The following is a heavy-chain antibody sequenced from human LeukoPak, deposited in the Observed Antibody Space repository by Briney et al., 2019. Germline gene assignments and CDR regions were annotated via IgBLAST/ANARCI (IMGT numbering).Heavy chain of an antibody. CDR1: GFTFSSYE. CDR3: ARDQETTAYYYYGMDV. V-gene: IGHV3-48*03. CDR2: ISSSGSTI. J-gene: IGHJ6*02. D-gene: IGHD1-1*01. Sequence: GGSLRLSCAASGFTFSSYEMNWVRQAPGKGLEWVPYISSSGSTIYYADSVKGRFTISRDNAKNSLYLQMNSLRAEDTAVYYCARDQETTAYYYYGMDVWGQGTTVTVSS.